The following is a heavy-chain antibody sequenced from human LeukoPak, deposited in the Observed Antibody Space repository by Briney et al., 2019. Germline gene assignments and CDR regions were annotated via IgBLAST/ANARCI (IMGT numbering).Heavy chain of an antibody. J-gene: IGHJ6*02. CDR2: ISWNSGSI. CDR1: GFTFDDYA. V-gene: IGHV3-9*01. CDR3: ARRWLGDPYGMDV. Sequence: SLRLSCAASGFTFDDYAMHWVRQAPGKGLEWVSGISWNSGSIGYADSVKGRFTISRDNAKNSLYLQMNSLRDEDTAVYYCARRWLGDPYGMDVWGQGTTVSVSS. D-gene: IGHD3-10*01.